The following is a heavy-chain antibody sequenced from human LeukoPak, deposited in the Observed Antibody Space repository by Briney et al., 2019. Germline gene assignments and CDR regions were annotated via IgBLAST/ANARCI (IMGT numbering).Heavy chain of an antibody. CDR3: ARDLRVGGSSGWYAFDV. Sequence: SETLSLTCTVSGGSISSYYWSWIRQPPGKGLEWIGYLYYRGSTAYNPSLKSRVTISIDTSKNQFSLKLSSVTAADTAVYYCARDLRVGGSSGWYAFDVWGQGTMVTVSS. CDR2: LYYRGST. J-gene: IGHJ3*01. V-gene: IGHV4-59*01. CDR1: GGSISSYY. D-gene: IGHD6-19*01.